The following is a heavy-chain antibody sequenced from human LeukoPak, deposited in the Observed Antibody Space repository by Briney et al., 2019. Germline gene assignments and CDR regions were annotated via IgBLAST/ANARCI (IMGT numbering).Heavy chain of an antibody. D-gene: IGHD3-10*01. CDR2: IYYSGST. CDR1: GGSISSYY. V-gene: IGHV4-59*08. CDR3: ASSFGDYYYYYGMDV. Sequence: PSETLSLTCTVSGGSISSYYWSWIRQPPGKGLEWIGYIYYSGSTNYNPSLKSRVTISVDTSKNQFSLKLGSVTAADTAVYYCASSFGDYYYYYGMDVWGQGTTVTVSS. J-gene: IGHJ6*02.